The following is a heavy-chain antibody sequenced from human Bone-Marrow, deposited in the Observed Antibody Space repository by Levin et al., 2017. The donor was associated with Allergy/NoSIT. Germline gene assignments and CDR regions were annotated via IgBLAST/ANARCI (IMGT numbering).Heavy chain of an antibody. J-gene: IGHJ4*02. CDR3: ASVYCGAGVCYSGGLY. D-gene: IGHD2-15*01. Sequence: HGESLKISCKTPGGNFNNYAFTWVRLAPGHGLECMGGINPILGTTHYTQMFHDRVTITADKSTGTVYMELNSLTSEDTALYYCASVYCGAGVCYSGGLYWGPGTLVTVSS. CDR1: GGNFNNYA. CDR2: INPILGTT. V-gene: IGHV1-69*06.